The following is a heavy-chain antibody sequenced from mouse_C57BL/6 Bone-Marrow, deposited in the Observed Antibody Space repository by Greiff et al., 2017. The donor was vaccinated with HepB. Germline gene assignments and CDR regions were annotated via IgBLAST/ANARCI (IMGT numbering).Heavy chain of an antibody. CDR3: ARNWYGSSYDD. CDR1: GYTFTSYW. J-gene: IGHJ2*01. Sequence: QVQLQQPGAELVKPGASVKLSCKASGYTFTSYWMHWVKQRPGQGLEWIGMIHPNSGSTNYNEKFKSKATLTVDKSSSTAYMQLSSLTSEDSAVYYCARNWYGSSYDDWGQGATLTVSS. CDR2: IHPNSGST. D-gene: IGHD1-1*01. V-gene: IGHV1-64*01.